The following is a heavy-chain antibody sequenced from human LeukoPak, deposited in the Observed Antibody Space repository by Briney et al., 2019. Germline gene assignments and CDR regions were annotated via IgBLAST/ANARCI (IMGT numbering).Heavy chain of an antibody. CDR1: GFTFSSYA. D-gene: IGHD1-26*01. J-gene: IGHJ4*02. CDR2: ISGSGGST. Sequence: GGSLRLSCAASGFTFSSYAMSWVRQAPGKGLEWVSGISGSGGSTYYADSVKGRFTISRDNSKNTLYLQMNSLRAEDTAVYYCASGSYSRPFDYWGQGTLVTVSS. V-gene: IGHV3-23*01. CDR3: ASGSYSRPFDY.